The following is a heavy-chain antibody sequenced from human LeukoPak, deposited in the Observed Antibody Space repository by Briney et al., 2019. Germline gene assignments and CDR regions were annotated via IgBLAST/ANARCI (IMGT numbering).Heavy chain of an antibody. CDR2: IYGGGST. CDR3: ARRGDGGRSFDY. Sequence: GGSLRLSCAASGFTVSSSYMNWVRQAPGKGLEWVSLIYGGGSTYYADSVKGRFTISRDNSKNTLYLQMNGLRAEDTAVYYCARRGDGGRSFDYWGQGTLVTVSS. V-gene: IGHV3-53*01. CDR1: GFTVSSSY. J-gene: IGHJ4*02. D-gene: IGHD4-23*01.